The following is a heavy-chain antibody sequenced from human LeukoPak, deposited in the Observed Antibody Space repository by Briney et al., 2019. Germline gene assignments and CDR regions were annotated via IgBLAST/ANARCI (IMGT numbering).Heavy chain of an antibody. CDR2: ISGSDGST. CDR3: ARDSGDIYHYDSSGYPGLYAFDI. D-gene: IGHD3-22*01. CDR1: GFTFSNYA. V-gene: IGHV3-23*01. Sequence: PGGSLRLSCAASGFTFSNYAMSWVRQAPGKGLEWVSAISGSDGSTNYADSVKRRFTLSRDNSQNTLYLQMHSLSAEDTAVYYCARDSGDIYHYDSSGYPGLYAFDIWGQGTMVTVSS. J-gene: IGHJ3*02.